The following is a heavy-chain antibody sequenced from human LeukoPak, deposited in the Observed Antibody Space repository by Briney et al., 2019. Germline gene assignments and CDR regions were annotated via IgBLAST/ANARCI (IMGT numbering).Heavy chain of an antibody. Sequence: PGGSLRLSCAVSGFTFSSYGMSWVRQAPGKGLEWFSAISGGSGSSTYYADAVKGRFTISRDNSKTTLYLEMNSLRADDTAVYYCAKGSSSGWPYFFDNWGQGTLVTVSS. J-gene: IGHJ4*02. CDR1: GFTFSSYG. CDR3: AKGSSSGWPYFFDN. D-gene: IGHD6-19*01. CDR2: ISGGSGSST. V-gene: IGHV3-23*01.